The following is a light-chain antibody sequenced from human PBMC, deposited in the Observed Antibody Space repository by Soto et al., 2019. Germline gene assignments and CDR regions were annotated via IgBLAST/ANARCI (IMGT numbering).Light chain of an antibody. CDR3: QVFDGSIWT. CDR2: GAS. J-gene: IGKJ1*01. V-gene: IGKV3-20*01. CDR1: KSVNSNK. Sequence: EIVLTQSPGTVSLSPGERATLSCRASKSVNSNKLAWYQHKPGQAPRLVIYGASGRATGIPNRFSGSGSGTDFTFTITRLEPEDFAVYYCQVFDGSIWTFVQGTKVEIK.